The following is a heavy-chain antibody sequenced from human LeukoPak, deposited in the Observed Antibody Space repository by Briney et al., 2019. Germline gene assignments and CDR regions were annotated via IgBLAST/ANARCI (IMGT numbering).Heavy chain of an antibody. D-gene: IGHD3-10*01. CDR2: IKSKSDGGTT. Sequence: GGSLSLSCAASGFSFSRAWMSWVRQAPGKGLEWVGRIKSKSDGGTTDYAAPVKGRFTISRDDSTNTLYLQMNSLKSEDTAVYYCTTYGSGRKFDYWGQGILVTVSS. V-gene: IGHV3-15*01. CDR3: TTYGSGRKFDY. J-gene: IGHJ4*02. CDR1: GFSFSRAW.